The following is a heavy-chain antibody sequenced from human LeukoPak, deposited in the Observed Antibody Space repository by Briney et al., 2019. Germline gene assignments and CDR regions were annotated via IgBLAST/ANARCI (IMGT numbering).Heavy chain of an antibody. CDR2: INSDGSSA. D-gene: IGHD4-23*01. CDR3: AQNDYGGKTSGY. J-gene: IGHJ4*02. Sequence: GGSLRLSCAASGFTFSSYWMHWVRQAPGKGLVWVSRINSDGSSASYADSVRGRFTISRDNAKNTLYLQMNSLRAEDTAVYYCAQNDYGGKTSGYWGQGSVVTVSS. CDR1: GFTFSSYW. V-gene: IGHV3-74*01.